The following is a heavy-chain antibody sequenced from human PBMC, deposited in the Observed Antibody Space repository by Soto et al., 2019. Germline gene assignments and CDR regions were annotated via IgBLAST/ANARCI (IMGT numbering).Heavy chain of an antibody. CDR3: ARATGYCSGGSCRRLDY. CDR2: ISSSSSYI. CDR1: GFTFSSYS. D-gene: IGHD2-15*01. Sequence: EVQLVESGGGLVKPGGSLRLSCAASGFTFSSYSMNWVRQAPGKGLEWVSTISSSSSYIYYADSVKGRFTISRDNAKNSLYLQMNSLRAEDTAVYYCARATGYCSGGSCRRLDYWGQGTLVTVSS. V-gene: IGHV3-21*01. J-gene: IGHJ4*02.